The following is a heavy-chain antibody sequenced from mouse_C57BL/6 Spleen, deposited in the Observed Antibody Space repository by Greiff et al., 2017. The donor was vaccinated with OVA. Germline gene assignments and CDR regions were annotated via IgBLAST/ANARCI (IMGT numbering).Heavy chain of an antibody. V-gene: IGHV1-15*01. Sequence: VQGVESGAELVRPGASVTLSCKASGYTFTDYEMHWVKQTPVHGLEWIGAIDPETGGTAYNQKFKGKAILTADKSSSTAYMELRSLTSEDSAVYYCTRHGYGYYFDYWGQGTTLTVSS. D-gene: IGHD2-2*01. CDR1: GYTFTDYE. CDR2: IDPETGGT. J-gene: IGHJ2*01. CDR3: TRHGYGYYFDY.